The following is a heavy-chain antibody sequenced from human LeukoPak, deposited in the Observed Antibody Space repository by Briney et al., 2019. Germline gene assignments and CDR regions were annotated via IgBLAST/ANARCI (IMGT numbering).Heavy chain of an antibody. Sequence: GGSLRLSCAASGFTFSSYSMNWVRQAPGKRLEWVSSISSSSSYIYYADSVKGRFTISRDNAMNSLYLQMNSLRAEDTAVYYCVRAVNVGPQVAFHIWGQGTLVTVSS. J-gene: IGHJ3*02. D-gene: IGHD1-26*01. CDR3: VRAVNVGPQVAFHI. V-gene: IGHV3-21*06. CDR2: ISSSSSYI. CDR1: GFTFSSYS.